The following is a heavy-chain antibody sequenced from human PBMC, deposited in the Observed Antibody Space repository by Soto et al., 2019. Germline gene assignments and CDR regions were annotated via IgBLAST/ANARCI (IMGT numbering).Heavy chain of an antibody. CDR2: ISGSGGST. CDR1: GFTFSSYA. Sequence: PGGSLRLSCAASGFTFSSYAMSWVRQAPGKGLEWVSAISGSGGSTYYADSVKGRFTISRDNSKNTLYLQMNSLRAEDTAVYYCARVAIFGVVTTPLYGMDVWGQGTTVTVSS. CDR3: ARVAIFGVVTTPLYGMDV. V-gene: IGHV3-23*01. D-gene: IGHD3-3*01. J-gene: IGHJ6*02.